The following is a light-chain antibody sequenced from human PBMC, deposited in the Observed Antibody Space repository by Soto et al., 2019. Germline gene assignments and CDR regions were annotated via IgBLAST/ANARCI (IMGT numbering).Light chain of an antibody. J-gene: IGKJ4*01. CDR3: RQYSSSPDLT. V-gene: IGKV3-20*01. CDR2: DAS. CDR1: QRLSSTF. Sequence: EIVLTQSPGTLSLSPGERATLSCRASQRLSSTFLVWCQQKPGQAPRLLIYDASSRATGIPDRFSGSGSGTDFTLTISRVEPEDFAVYYCRQYSSSPDLTFGGGTKVEIK.